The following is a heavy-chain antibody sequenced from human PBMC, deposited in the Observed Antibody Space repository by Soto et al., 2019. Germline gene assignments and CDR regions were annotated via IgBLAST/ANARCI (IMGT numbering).Heavy chain of an antibody. CDR2: ISDDGSTL. J-gene: IGHJ4*02. CDR3: AWDPPDGDYFFDY. D-gene: IGHD4-17*01. Sequence: QVQLVESGGGFVQPGKSLRLSCAVSGFTFRTYGMHWVRQAPRKGLEWLAFISDDGSTLYYADSLKGRFTISRDNSKNTLHLQMTSLSVEDTAVYYCAWDPPDGDYFFDYWGQGTLVTVSS. CDR1: GFTFRTYG. V-gene: IGHV3-30*03.